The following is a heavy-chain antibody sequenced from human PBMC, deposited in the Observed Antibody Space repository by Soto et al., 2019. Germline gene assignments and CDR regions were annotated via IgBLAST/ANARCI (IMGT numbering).Heavy chain of an antibody. D-gene: IGHD3-16*01. V-gene: IGHV4-59*01. CDR2: IYYSGST. CDR1: GGSISSYY. J-gene: IGHJ4*02. Sequence: TSETLSLTCTVSGGSISSYYWSWIRQPPGKGLEWIGYIYYSGSTNYNPSLKSRVTISVDTSKNQFSLKLSSVTAADTAVYYCARGDYDYVWGSQSYYFDYWGQGTLVTVSS. CDR3: ARGDYDYVWGSQSYYFDY.